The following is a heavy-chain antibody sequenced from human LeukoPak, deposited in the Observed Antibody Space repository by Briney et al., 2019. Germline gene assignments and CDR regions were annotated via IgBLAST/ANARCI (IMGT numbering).Heavy chain of an antibody. D-gene: IGHD2-2*02. V-gene: IGHV1-69*01. CDR1: GGTFSSYA. Sequence: SVKVSCKASGGTFSSYAISWVRQAPGQGLEWMGGIIPIFGTANYAQKFQGRVTITADESTSTAYMELNSLRSEDTAVYYCARGYCSSTSCYTGNYYFDYWGQGTLVTVSS. CDR2: IIPIFGTA. J-gene: IGHJ4*02. CDR3: ARGYCSSTSCYTGNYYFDY.